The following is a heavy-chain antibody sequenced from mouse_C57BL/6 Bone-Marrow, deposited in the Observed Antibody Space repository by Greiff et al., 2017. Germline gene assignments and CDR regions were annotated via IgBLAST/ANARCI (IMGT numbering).Heavy chain of an antibody. CDR1: GYTFTSYW. J-gene: IGHJ3*01. D-gene: IGHD1-1*01. CDR2: IYPGSGST. Sequence: FQLQQPGAELVKPGASVKMSCKASGYTFTSYWITWVKQRPGQGLEWIGDIYPGSGSTNYNEKFKSKATLTVDTSSSTAYMQLSSLTSEDSAVYYGARGGIYYYGPEAYWGQGTLVTVAA. CDR3: ARGGIYYYGPEAY. V-gene: IGHV1-55*01.